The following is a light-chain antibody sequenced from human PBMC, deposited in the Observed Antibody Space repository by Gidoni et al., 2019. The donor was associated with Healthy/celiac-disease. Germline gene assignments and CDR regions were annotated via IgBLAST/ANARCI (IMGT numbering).Light chain of an antibody. V-gene: IGKV1-39*01. CDR2: AAS. Sequence: DIQMTQSPSSLSASVGDRVTITCRASQSISSYLNWYQQKPGKAPKLLIYAASSLQSGVPSRFSGSGSGTDFTLTISSLQPEDFATYYCQQSYSTPTCXQXTKVEIK. CDR3: QQSYSTPT. CDR1: QSISSY. J-gene: IGKJ1*01.